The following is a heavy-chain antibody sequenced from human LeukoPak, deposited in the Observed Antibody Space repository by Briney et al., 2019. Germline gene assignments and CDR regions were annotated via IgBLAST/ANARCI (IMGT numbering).Heavy chain of an antibody. V-gene: IGHV1-2*02. J-gene: IGHJ4*02. CDR2: INPNSDDT. D-gene: IGHD6-6*01. CDR3: ARAEYSSSSGTGDY. Sequence: GASVKFSCKASGYTFTGYYMHWVRQAPGQGLEWMGWINPNSDDTNYAQKFQGRVTMTRDTSISTAYMELRSLRSDDTAVYYCARAEYSSSSGTGDYWGQGTLVTVSS. CDR1: GYTFTGYY.